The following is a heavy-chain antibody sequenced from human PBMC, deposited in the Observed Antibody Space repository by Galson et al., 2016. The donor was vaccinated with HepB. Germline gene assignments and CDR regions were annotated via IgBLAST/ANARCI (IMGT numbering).Heavy chain of an antibody. J-gene: IGHJ4*02. CDR2: IDPSGNT. Sequence: TLSLTCTVSGGSMSSGHAYWSWIRQPAGKGLEWIGRIDPSGNTYYNTSLTSRVSISIDTFKNQFSLRVTSVTASDTAVYFCARSAPFFGGFDSWGQGTLVTVSS. V-gene: IGHV4-61*02. CDR3: ARSAPFFGGFDS. CDR1: GGSMSSGHAY. D-gene: IGHD3-10*01.